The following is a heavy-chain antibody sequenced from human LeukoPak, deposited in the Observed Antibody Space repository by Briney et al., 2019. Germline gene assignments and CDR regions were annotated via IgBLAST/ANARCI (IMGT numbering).Heavy chain of an antibody. J-gene: IGHJ3*02. CDR3: VRDAAYSAFNM. CDR1: GFAFNTNS. V-gene: IGHV3-48*02. D-gene: IGHD4-11*01. Sequence: PGGSLRLSCAASGFAFNTNSMNWVRQAPGKGLQWVSSITTSSTTKYYADSVKGRFTISRDNAKNSLYLQMDSLRDEDTAVYYCVRDAAYSAFNMWGQGTMVTVSS. CDR2: ITTSSTTK.